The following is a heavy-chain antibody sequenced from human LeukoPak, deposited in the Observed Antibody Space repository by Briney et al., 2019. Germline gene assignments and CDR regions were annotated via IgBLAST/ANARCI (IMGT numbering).Heavy chain of an antibody. V-gene: IGHV3-23*01. CDR2: ISGSGGST. CDR1: GFTFSSYA. J-gene: IGHJ6*02. D-gene: IGHD3-10*01. CDR3: AKDLFYGSGSMDV. Sequence: PGGSLRLSCAASGFTFSSYAMSWVRQAPGKGLEWVSAISGSGGSTYYADFVKGRFTISRDNSKNTLYLQMNSLRAEDTAVYYCAKDLFYGSGSMDVWGQGTTVTVSS.